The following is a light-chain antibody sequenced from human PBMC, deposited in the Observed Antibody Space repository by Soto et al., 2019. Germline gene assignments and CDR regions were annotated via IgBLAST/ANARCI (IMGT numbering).Light chain of an antibody. CDR1: QGISSY. J-gene: IGKJ1*01. CDR2: DAS. Sequence: DIQLTQSPSFVSASVGDRVSITCRASQGISSYLAWYQQKPGKAPKLLIYDASSLESGVPSRFSGSGSGTEFTLTISSLQPDDFATYYCQQYNSYWTFGQGTKVDI. V-gene: IGKV1-9*01. CDR3: QQYNSYWT.